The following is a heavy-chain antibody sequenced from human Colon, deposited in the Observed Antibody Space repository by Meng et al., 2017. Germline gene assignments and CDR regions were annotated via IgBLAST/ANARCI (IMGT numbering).Heavy chain of an antibody. J-gene: IGHJ5*02. CDR2: INHSGST. V-gene: IGHV4-34*01. CDR1: GGSFSGYY. Sequence: HVQLQQWGAGLLKPSETLSLTCAVYGGSFSGYYWSWIRQPPGKGLEWIGEINHSGSTNYNPSLKSRVTISVDTSKNQFSLKLSSVTAADTAVYYCARGRYSGYLPWGQGTLVTVSS. D-gene: IGHD5-12*01. CDR3: ARGRYSGYLP.